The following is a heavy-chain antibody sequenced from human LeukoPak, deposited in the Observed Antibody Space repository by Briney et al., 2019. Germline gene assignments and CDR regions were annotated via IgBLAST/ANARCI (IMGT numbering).Heavy chain of an antibody. D-gene: IGHD3-16*01. CDR2: INGDGSRS. V-gene: IGHV3-74*01. Sequence: GGSLRLSCVASGFTFSTYWMHWVRQAPGKGLVWVSRINGDGSRSNYADSVKGRFTISRDNARNTLYLQMNSLRAEDTALYYCARTSPTSHFDFWGQGTLVTVSS. CDR3: ARTSPTSHFDF. J-gene: IGHJ4*02. CDR1: GFTFSTYW.